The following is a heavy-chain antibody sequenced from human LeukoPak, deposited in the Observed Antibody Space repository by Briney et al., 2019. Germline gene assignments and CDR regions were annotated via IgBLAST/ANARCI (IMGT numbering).Heavy chain of an antibody. J-gene: IGHJ5*02. Sequence: GGSLRLSCAASGFTLSSYEMNWVRQASGKGLEWVSYISSSGSTIYYADSVKGRFTISRDNAKNSLYLQMNSRRAEDTAVYYCARYSSGCTASYNWFDPWGQGTLVTVSS. CDR3: ARYSSGCTASYNWFDP. D-gene: IGHD6-19*01. CDR2: ISSSGSTI. CDR1: GFTLSSYE. V-gene: IGHV3-48*03.